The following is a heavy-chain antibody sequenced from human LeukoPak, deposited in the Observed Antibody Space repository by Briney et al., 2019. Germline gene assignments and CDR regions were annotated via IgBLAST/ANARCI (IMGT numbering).Heavy chain of an antibody. D-gene: IGHD3-22*01. J-gene: IGHJ4*02. Sequence: GGSLRLSCAASRFTFSSYAMHWVRQAPGKGLEWVAVISYDGSNKYYAGSVKGRFTISRDNSKNTLYLQMNSLRAEDTAVYYCARSSMIVVVITPNYYFDYWGQGTLVTVSS. CDR1: RFTFSSYA. V-gene: IGHV3-30-3*01. CDR3: ARSSMIVVVITPNYYFDY. CDR2: ISYDGSNK.